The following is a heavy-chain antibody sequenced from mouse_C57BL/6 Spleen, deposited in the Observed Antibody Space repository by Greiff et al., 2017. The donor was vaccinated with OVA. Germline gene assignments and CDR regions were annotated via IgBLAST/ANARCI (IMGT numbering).Heavy chain of an antibody. Sequence: VNLVESGAELVRPGASVTLSCKASGYTFTDYEMHWVKQTPVHGLEWIGAIDPETGGTAYNQKFKGKAILTADKSSSTAYMELRSLTSEDSAVYYCTRSSNQSYWYFDVWGTGTTVTVSS. V-gene: IGHV1-15*01. D-gene: IGHD2-5*01. CDR2: IDPETGGT. J-gene: IGHJ1*03. CDR1: GYTFTDYE. CDR3: TRSSNQSYWYFDV.